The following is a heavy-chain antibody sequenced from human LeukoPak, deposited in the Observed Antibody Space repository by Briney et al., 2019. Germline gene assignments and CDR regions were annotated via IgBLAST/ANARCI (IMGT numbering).Heavy chain of an antibody. CDR2: ISAYNGNT. J-gene: IGHJ4*02. Sequence: ASVKVSCKASGYTFTSYGISWVRQAPGQGLEWMGWISAYNGNTNYAQKLQGRVTMTTDTSTSTAYMELRSLRSDDTAVYYCARDIPRYNWNEIDYWGQGTLVTVSS. CDR1: GYTFTSYG. D-gene: IGHD1-1*01. CDR3: ARDIPRYNWNEIDY. V-gene: IGHV1-18*01.